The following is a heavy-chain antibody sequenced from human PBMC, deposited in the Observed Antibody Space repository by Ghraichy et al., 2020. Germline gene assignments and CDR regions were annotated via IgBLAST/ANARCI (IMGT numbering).Heavy chain of an antibody. D-gene: IGHD3-10*01. CDR1: GFTFSSYA. CDR2: ISSNGGST. J-gene: IGHJ4*02. V-gene: IGHV3-64D*06. CDR3: VKDRHYYGSGSYYILDY. Sequence: GSLRLSCSASGFTFSSYAMHWVRQAPGKGLEYVSAISSNGGSTYYADSVKGRFTISRDNSKNTLYLQMSSLRAEDTAVYYCVKDRHYYGSGSYYILDYWGQGTLVTVSS.